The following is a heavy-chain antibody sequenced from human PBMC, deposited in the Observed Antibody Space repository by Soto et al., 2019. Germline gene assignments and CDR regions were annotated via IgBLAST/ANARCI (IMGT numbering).Heavy chain of an antibody. CDR3: ARGGDIVATIAFDY. CDR2: LLPILGIA. D-gene: IGHD5-12*01. CDR1: GGTFSSYT. V-gene: IGHV1-69*02. Sequence: QVQLVQSGAEVKKPGSSVKVSCKASGGTFSSYTISWVRKAPGQGLEWMGRLLPILGIATYAQKFQGRVTITADKSTSTAYMELSSLRSEDTAVYYCARGGDIVATIAFDYWGQGTIVTVAS. J-gene: IGHJ4*02.